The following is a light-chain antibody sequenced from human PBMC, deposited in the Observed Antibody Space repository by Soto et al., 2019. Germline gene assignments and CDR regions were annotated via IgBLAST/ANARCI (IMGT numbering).Light chain of an antibody. J-gene: IGLJ2*01. CDR2: ENN. V-gene: IGLV6-57*04. CDR3: QSYDSDFVV. Sequence: NFMLTQPHSVSESPGKTLSLSCTRSSGSIAHNYVQWYQQRPVSAPTTVIYENNQRLSGVPDRFSGSTDGSSNSASLTISGLQTEDEADYYCQSYDSDFVVFGGGTKLTVL. CDR1: SGSIAHNY.